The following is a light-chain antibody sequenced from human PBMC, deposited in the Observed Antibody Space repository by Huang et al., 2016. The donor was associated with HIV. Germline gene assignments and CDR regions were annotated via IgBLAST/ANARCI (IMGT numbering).Light chain of an antibody. CDR1: QDIGNF. V-gene: IGKV1-27*01. CDR3: QRYDTAPRA. CDR2: SAS. Sequence: DIQMTQSPPSLSASQGVRVTLTCRASQDIGNFLAWFQQKPGGIPKLRIYSASTVQLGVPSRFTGRGSGTEFTLTITNLQPEDGATYYCQRYDTAPRAFGPGTKVDIK. J-gene: IGKJ1*01.